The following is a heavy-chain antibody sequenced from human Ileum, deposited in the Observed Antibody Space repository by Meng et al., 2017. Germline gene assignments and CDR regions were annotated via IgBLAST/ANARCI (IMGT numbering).Heavy chain of an antibody. CDR3: ARDHWGSLDY. CDR2: AST. V-gene: IGHV4-4*02. J-gene: IGHJ4*02. Sequence: QGHWQVSGPGLVKPSGTLSLPCTVTGGSITNKDWWSWVRQPPGKGLEWIGYASTNYNPSLKSRVTISVDTSKNQFSLKLTSVTAADTAVYYCARDHWGSLDYWGQGVLVTVSS. CDR1: GGSITNKDW. D-gene: IGHD7-27*01.